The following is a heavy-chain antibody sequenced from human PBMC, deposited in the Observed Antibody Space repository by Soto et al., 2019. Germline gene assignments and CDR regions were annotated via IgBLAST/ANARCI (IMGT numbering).Heavy chain of an antibody. CDR2: MYSGGST. J-gene: IGHJ2*01. D-gene: IGHD4-17*01. Sequence: EVQLVESGGGLVQPGGSLRLSCAASEFTVSSNYMGWVRQAPGKGLEWVSVMYSGGSTYNADSVKDRFTISRDNSKNTLYLQMNRLRAEDTAVYYCARLRWANWYFDLWGRGTLVTVSS. V-gene: IGHV3-66*04. CDR3: ARLRWANWYFDL. CDR1: EFTVSSNY.